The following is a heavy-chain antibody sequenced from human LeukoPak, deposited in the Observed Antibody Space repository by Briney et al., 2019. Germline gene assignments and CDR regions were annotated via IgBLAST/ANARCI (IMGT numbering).Heavy chain of an antibody. CDR2: IYYSGST. D-gene: IGHD3-10*01. V-gene: IGHV4-39*01. J-gene: IGHJ4*02. CDR3: ASPHQVRGLTVFDS. Sequence: SGTLSLTCTVSGGSISSCSYYWGWIRQPPGKGLEWIGSIYYSGSTYYNPSLKSRVTISVDTSKNQFSLKLTSVTAADTAVYYCASPHQVRGLTVFDSWGQGTLVTVSS. CDR1: GGSISSCSYY.